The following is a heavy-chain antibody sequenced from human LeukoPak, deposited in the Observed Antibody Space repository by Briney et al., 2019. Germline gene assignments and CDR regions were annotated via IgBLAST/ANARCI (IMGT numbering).Heavy chain of an antibody. CDR2: IGTAGDT. V-gene: IGHV3-13*04. D-gene: IGHD3-9*01. CDR3: ARGHMLTGYYNFAWFDP. J-gene: IGHJ5*02. Sequence: GGSLRLSCAASGFTFSSYDMHWVSQPTEKGLEWVSAIGTAGDTYYSHSVKGRFTISRENAKNSLYLHMNSLSAGDTAVYFCARGHMLTGYYNFAWFDPWGQGTLVTVSS. CDR1: GFTFSSYD.